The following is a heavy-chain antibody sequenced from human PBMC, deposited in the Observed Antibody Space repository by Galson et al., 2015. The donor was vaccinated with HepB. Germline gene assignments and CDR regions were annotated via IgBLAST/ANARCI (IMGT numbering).Heavy chain of an antibody. Sequence: SLRLSCAASGFTFRTYSMHWVRQAPGKGLEWVSYISSSSSPIFYADSVKGRFTISRNNAKNSLYLHMNSLRDEDTAVYYCARDLGYSYGIYFDYWGRGTLVTVSS. V-gene: IGHV3-48*02. CDR3: ARDLGYSYGIYFDY. CDR1: GFTFRTYS. D-gene: IGHD5-18*01. J-gene: IGHJ4*02. CDR2: ISSSSSPI.